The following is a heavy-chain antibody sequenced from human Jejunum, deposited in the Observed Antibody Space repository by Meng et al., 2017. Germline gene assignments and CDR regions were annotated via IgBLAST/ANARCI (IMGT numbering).Heavy chain of an antibody. V-gene: IGHV3-21*01. D-gene: IGHD4-17*01. Sequence: GGSLRLSCVGSGITLSNYSMNWVRQAPGQGLEWVSFISSSGSWIYYADSVKGRFTISRDNAKNSQFLQMNNLRADDTAVYYCTRAYGDYEGRFYYYAMDVWGRGTTVTVSS. J-gene: IGHJ6*02. CDR1: GITLSNYS. CDR2: ISSSGSWI. CDR3: TRAYGDYEGRFYYYAMDV.